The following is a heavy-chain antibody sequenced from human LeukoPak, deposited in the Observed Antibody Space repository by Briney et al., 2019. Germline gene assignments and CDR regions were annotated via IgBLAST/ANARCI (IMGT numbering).Heavy chain of an antibody. Sequence: SETLSLTCAVSGYSIRSGYYWGWIRQPPGKGLEWIGSIDHSGNTHCNPSLKSRVTISADTSTNQFSLKLSSVTAADTAVYYCASGMTTATDYWGQGTLVTVSS. D-gene: IGHD4-17*01. CDR1: GYSIRSGYY. V-gene: IGHV4-38-2*01. CDR2: IDHSGNT. CDR3: ASGMTTATDY. J-gene: IGHJ4*02.